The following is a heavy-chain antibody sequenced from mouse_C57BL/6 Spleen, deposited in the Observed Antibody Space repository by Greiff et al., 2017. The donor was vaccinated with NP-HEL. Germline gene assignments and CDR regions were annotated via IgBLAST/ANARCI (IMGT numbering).Heavy chain of an antibody. D-gene: IGHD2-5*01. CDR1: VSSIPSAYD. CDR3: ARAYSNYDWYFDV. J-gene: IGHJ1*03. V-gene: IGHV3-1*01. Sequence: PFLFHPSPSLSLTCPFTVSSIPSAYDWLFLRHFPAYHLDWMGYIRYSGSPNSNPSLKSRISITHDTSKNHFFLKLNSVTTEDTATYDCARAYSNYDWYFDVWGTGTTVTVSS. CDR2: IRYSGSP.